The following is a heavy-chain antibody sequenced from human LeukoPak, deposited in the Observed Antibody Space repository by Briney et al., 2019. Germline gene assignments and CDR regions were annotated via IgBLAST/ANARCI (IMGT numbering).Heavy chain of an antibody. CDR2: IYTSGST. CDR3: VGQLLFGFFDY. J-gene: IGHJ4*02. CDR1: GGSISSYY. V-gene: IGHV4-4*07. D-gene: IGHD2-2*01. Sequence: SETLSLTCTVSGGSISSYYWSWIRRPAGKGLEWIGRIYTSGSTNYNPSLKSRVTMSVDTSKNQFSLKLSSVTAADTAVYYCVGQLLFGFFDYWGQGTLVTVSS.